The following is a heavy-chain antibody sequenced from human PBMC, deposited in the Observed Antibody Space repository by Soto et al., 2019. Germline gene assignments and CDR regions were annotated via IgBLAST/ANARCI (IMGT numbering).Heavy chain of an antibody. D-gene: IGHD2-2*03. V-gene: IGHV1-24*01. CDR2: FDPEDGET. Sequence: ASVKVSCKVSGYTLTELSMHWVRQAPGKGLEWMGGFDPEDGETIYAQKFQGRVTMTEDTSTDTAYMELSSLRSEDTAVYYCATVGIVVVPAAIVPYNGMDVWGQGTTVTVSS. J-gene: IGHJ6*02. CDR3: ATVGIVVVPAAIVPYNGMDV. CDR1: GYTLTELS.